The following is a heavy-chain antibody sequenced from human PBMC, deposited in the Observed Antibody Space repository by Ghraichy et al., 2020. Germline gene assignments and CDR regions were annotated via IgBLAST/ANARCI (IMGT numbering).Heavy chain of an antibody. CDR2: IYHSGST. V-gene: IGHV4-30-2*01. J-gene: IGHJ4*02. Sequence: TLSLTCAVPGGSISSGGYSWSWIRQPPGKGLEWIGYIYHSGSTYYNPSLKSRVTISVDRSKNQFSLKLSSVTAADTAVYYCAREIGGPLYHGGFDYWGQGTLVTVSS. CDR1: GGSISSGGYS. CDR3: AREIGGPLYHGGFDY. D-gene: IGHD2-2*02.